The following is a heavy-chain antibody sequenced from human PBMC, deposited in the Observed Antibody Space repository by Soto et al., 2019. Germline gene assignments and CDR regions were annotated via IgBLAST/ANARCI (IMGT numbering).Heavy chain of an antibody. CDR1: RFTFSSYA. D-gene: IGHD3-22*01. Sequence: SLRLSCLASRFTFSSYAMHWVRQAPGKGLEYVSSISSNGGSTYYADSVKGRFTISRDNSKNTMYLQMSSLRAEDTAVYYCVKYYYDSSGYYGLNAFDIWGQGTMVTVS. CDR3: VKYYYDSSGYYGLNAFDI. CDR2: ISSNGGST. J-gene: IGHJ3*02. V-gene: IGHV3-64D*06.